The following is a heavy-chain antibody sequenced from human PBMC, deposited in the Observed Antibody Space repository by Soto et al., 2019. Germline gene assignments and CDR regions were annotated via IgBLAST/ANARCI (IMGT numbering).Heavy chain of an antibody. J-gene: IGHJ3*02. Sequence: GGSLRLSCAASGFTFSSYAMSWVRQAPGKGLEWVSAISGSGGSTYYADSVKGRFTISRDNSKNTLYLQMNSLRAEDTAVYYCAKDSWVNYDYDYIWGSYAFDIWGQGTMVTVSS. CDR2: ISGSGGST. CDR1: GFTFSSYA. CDR3: AKDSWVNYDYDYIWGSYAFDI. V-gene: IGHV3-23*01. D-gene: IGHD3-16*01.